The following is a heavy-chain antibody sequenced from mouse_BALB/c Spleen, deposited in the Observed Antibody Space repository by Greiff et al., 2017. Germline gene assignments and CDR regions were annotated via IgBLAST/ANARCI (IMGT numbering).Heavy chain of an antibody. CDR1: GFTFSSYA. J-gene: IGHJ2*01. Sequence: EVKLMESGGGLVKPGGSLKLSCAASGFTFSSYAMSWVRQSPEKRLEWVAEISSGGSYTYYPDTVTGRFTISRDNAKNTLYLEMSSLRSEDTAMYYCARGMITTERSYFDYWGQGTTLTVSS. V-gene: IGHV5-9-4*01. D-gene: IGHD2-4*01. CDR2: ISSGGSYT. CDR3: ARGMITTERSYFDY.